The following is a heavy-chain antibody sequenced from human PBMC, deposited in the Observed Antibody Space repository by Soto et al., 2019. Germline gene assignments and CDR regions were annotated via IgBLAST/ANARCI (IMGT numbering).Heavy chain of an antibody. CDR3: ASKSFDVALPKPPYYYYGMDV. CDR1: GGTFSSYA. V-gene: IGHV1-69*13. Sequence: ASVKVSCKASGGTFSSYAISWVRQAPGQGLEWMGGIIPIFGTANYAQKFQGRVTVTADESTSTAYMELSSLRSEDTAVYYCASKSFDVALPKPPYYYYGMDVWGQGTTVTVSS. D-gene: IGHD3-9*01. J-gene: IGHJ6*02. CDR2: IIPIFGTA.